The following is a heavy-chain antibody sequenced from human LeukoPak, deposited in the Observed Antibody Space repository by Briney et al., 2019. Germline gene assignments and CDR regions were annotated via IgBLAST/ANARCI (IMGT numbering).Heavy chain of an antibody. CDR3: ARGEYSNNGYDMDV. J-gene: IGHJ6*04. D-gene: IGHD4-11*01. CDR1: GYTFTTYD. Sequence: GASVKVSCKASGYTFTTYDINWVRQAAGQGLEWMGWMNPDTGNTGYAQKFQGRVSMTRNTSISTAFLVLSSLRSEDTAVYYCARGEYSNNGYDMDVWGKGTTVTVSS. CDR2: MNPDTGNT. V-gene: IGHV1-8*01.